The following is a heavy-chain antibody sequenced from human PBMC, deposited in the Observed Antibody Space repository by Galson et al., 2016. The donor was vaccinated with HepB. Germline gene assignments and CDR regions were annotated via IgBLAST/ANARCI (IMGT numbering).Heavy chain of an antibody. CDR3: ARIRRVSGYMSDF. CDR2: IKSDGTYT. J-gene: IGHJ4*02. Sequence: SLRLSCAASGFTFRDYWMHWVRQVPGKGLMWVSLIKSDGTYTSYADSVKGRFTFSRDNAKSTVFLEMNSLRVDDTAVYYCARIRRVSGYMSDFWGQGTQVTVAS. CDR1: GFTFRDYW. V-gene: IGHV3-74*01. D-gene: IGHD3-9*01.